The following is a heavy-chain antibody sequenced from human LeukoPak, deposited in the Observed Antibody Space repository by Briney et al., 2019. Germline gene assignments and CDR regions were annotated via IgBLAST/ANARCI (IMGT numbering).Heavy chain of an antibody. CDR1: GGTFSSYA. V-gene: IGHV1-69*04. Sequence: GASVKVSCKASGGTFSSYAISWVRQAPGQGLEWMGRIVPILGIANYAQKFQGRVTITADKSTSTAYMELSSLRSEDTAVYYCARTDLYCSSTSCYPYWGQGTLVTVSS. D-gene: IGHD2-2*01. CDR2: IVPILGIA. CDR3: ARTDLYCSSTSCYPY. J-gene: IGHJ4*02.